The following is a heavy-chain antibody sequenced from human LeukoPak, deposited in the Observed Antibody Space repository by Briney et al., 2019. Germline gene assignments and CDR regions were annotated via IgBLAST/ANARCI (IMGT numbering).Heavy chain of an antibody. CDR2: ISGSGGST. V-gene: IGHV3-23*01. J-gene: IGHJ4*02. Sequence: PGGSLRLSCAASGFTFSSYAMSWVRQAPGKGLEWVSAISGSGGSTYYADSVKGRFTISRDNSKNTLYLQMNSLRAEDTAVYYCARDSIVVVTASNPNPPFGYWGQGTLVTVSS. CDR1: GFTFSSYA. CDR3: ARDSIVVVTASNPNPPFGY. D-gene: IGHD2-21*02.